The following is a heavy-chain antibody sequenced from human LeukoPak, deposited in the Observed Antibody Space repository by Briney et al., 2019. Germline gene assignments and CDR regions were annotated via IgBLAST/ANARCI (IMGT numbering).Heavy chain of an antibody. CDR1: AFTFSSYA. J-gene: IGHJ6*02. CDR2: ISYDGRNK. Sequence: GGSLRLSCAASAFTFSSYAMSWVRQAPGKGLEWVAVISYDGRNKYSADSVKGRFTISRDNSKNTLYLQMNSLRAEDTAVYYCAKGVSSRSYYYYGMDVWGQGTTVTVSS. V-gene: IGHV3-30*18. CDR3: AKGVSSRSYYYYGMDV. D-gene: IGHD2-2*01.